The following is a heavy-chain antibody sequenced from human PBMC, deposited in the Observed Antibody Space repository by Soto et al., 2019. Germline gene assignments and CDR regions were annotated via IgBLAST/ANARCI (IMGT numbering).Heavy chain of an antibody. D-gene: IGHD2-15*01. CDR1: GFTFSSYE. Sequence: GSLRLSCAASGFTFSSYEMNWVRQAPGKGLEWVSYISSSGSTIKYADSVKGRFTISRDNAKNSPYLQMNSLRAEDTAVYYCARYRSPLDYWGQGTLVTVSS. V-gene: IGHV3-48*03. CDR3: ARYRSPLDY. J-gene: IGHJ4*02. CDR2: ISSSGSTI.